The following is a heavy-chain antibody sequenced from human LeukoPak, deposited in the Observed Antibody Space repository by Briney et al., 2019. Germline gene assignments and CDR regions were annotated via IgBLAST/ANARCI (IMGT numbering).Heavy chain of an antibody. V-gene: IGHV3-21*01. CDR3: ARDLGYCSGGSCHYYYYYGMDV. CDR2: INSRSNDI. J-gene: IGHJ6*02. Sequence: GGSLRLSCAASGFTFSSYSMNWVRQAPGKGLEWVSSINSRSNDIYYADSVKGRFTISRDNAKNSLFLQMNSLRDEDTAVYSCARDLGYCSGGSCHYYYYYGMDVWGQGTTVTVSS. D-gene: IGHD2-15*01. CDR1: GFTFSSYS.